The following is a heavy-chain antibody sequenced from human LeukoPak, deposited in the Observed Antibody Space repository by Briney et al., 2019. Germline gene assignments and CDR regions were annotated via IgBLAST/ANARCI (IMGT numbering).Heavy chain of an antibody. V-gene: IGHV4-34*01. CDR1: GGSFSSYY. CDR3: ARVYRQQLDNGRSYYFDD. D-gene: IGHD6-13*01. CDR2: INHSGST. J-gene: IGHJ4*02. Sequence: SETLSLTCAVYGGSFSSYYWSWIRQPPGKGLEWIGEINHSGSTNYNPSLKSRVTISVDTSKNQFSLKLSSVTAADTAVYYCARVYRQQLDNGRSYYFDDWGQGTLVTVSS.